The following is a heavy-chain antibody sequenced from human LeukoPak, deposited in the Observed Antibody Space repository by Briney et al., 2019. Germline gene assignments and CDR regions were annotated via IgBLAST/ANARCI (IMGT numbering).Heavy chain of an antibody. Sequence: SVKVSCKASGGTFSSYEISWVRQAPGQGLEWMGGIIPMFGTAKYAQKFQGRVTITTDKSTSTAYMELSSLRSEDTAVYYCARDPNDYYDSYYFDYWGQGTLVTVSS. CDR2: IIPMFGTA. D-gene: IGHD3-22*01. CDR3: ARDPNDYYDSYYFDY. V-gene: IGHV1-69*05. CDR1: GGTFSSYE. J-gene: IGHJ4*02.